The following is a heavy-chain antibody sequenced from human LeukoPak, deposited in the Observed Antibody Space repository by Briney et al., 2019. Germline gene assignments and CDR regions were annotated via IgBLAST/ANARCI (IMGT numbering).Heavy chain of an antibody. D-gene: IGHD3-3*01. CDR2: ISGSGGST. CDR1: GFTFSSYV. CDR3: AKGSGYVDY. J-gene: IGHJ4*02. Sequence: GGSLGLSWAASGFTFSSYVISWVRQAPGKGLEWVSAISGSGGSTYYADSVKGRFTISRDNSKNTLYLQMNSLRAEDTAVYYCAKGSGYVDYWGQGTLVTVSS. V-gene: IGHV3-23*01.